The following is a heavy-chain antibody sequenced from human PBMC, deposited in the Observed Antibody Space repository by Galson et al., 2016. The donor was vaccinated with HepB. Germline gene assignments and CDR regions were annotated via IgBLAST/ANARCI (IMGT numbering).Heavy chain of an antibody. V-gene: IGHV1-2*06. D-gene: IGHD1-1*01. CDR2: VNPNSGAA. Sequence: SVKVSCKASGYTFSHFRVHWVRQAPGQGLEWMGRVNPNSGAADYAQTFQGRVSMATDSSVNTVYLVLNSLTSDDTAVYVCTRENWYFDYWGQGTPVIVSP. CDR1: GYTFSHFR. J-gene: IGHJ4*02. CDR3: TRENWYFDY.